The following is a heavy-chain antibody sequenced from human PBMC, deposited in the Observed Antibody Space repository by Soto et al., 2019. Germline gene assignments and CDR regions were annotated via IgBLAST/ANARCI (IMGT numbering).Heavy chain of an antibody. CDR3: AAGPDYYDSSGYPDY. D-gene: IGHD3-22*01. CDR1: GFTFSSYG. J-gene: IGHJ4*02. V-gene: IGHV3-33*01. CDR2: IWYDGSNK. Sequence: PGGSLRLSCAASGFTFSSYGMHWVRRAPGKGLEWVAVIWYDGSNKYYADSVKGRFTISRDNPKNTLYLQMNSLRAEDTAVYYCAAGPDYYDSSGYPDYWGQGTLVTVSS.